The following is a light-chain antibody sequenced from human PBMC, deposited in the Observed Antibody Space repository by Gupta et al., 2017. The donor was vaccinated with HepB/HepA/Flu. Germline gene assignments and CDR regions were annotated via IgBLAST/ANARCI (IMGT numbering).Light chain of an antibody. J-gene: IGKJ1*01. CDR2: DTF. V-gene: IGKV3-11*01. CDR1: PSIRRY. Sequence: VLTQSPAALSVSPGERATLCCRASPSIRRYLAWYQQKPGQAPRLLIYDTFNRATGVPARFSGSGSGTDFTLTISSLQAEDVAVYYCQQRSSGSRTFGQGTKVEIK. CDR3: QQRSSGSRT.